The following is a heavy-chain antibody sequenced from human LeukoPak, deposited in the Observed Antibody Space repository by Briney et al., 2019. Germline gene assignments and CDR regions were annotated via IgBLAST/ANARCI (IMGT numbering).Heavy chain of an antibody. J-gene: IGHJ4*02. CDR2: IYHRGTT. V-gene: IGHV4-39*07. CDR3: ASGPEPPGFDY. D-gene: IGHD1-14*01. CDR1: GGSISSSSYY. Sequence: SETLSLTCTVSGGSISSSSYYWGWIRQPPGKGLEWIGSIYHRGTTYYNPSLESRVTISVDTSKNQFSLRLRSVTAADTAVYYCASGPEPPGFDYWGQGTLVTVSS.